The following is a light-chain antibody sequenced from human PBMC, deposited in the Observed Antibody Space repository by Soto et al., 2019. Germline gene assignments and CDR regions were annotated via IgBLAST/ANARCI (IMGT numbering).Light chain of an antibody. V-gene: IGKV3-20*01. CDR3: QQYGSSPIT. Sequence: EIVLTQSPATLSLSPGGRATLSCRASQSVSRDYLGWYQQTPGQAPRLLIFGASSRATGVPDRFTGSGSGTDFTLTISRLEPDDSAVYYCQQYGSSPITFGQGTRLEI. CDR1: QSVSRDY. J-gene: IGKJ5*01. CDR2: GAS.